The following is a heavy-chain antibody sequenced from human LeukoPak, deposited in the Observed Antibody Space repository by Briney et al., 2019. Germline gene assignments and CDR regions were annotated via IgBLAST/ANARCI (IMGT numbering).Heavy chain of an antibody. J-gene: IGHJ5*02. Sequence: PGGSLRLSCAASGFTFRSYAMSWVRQAPGKGLEWVSAISGSGGSTYYADSVKGRFTSSRDNSKNTLYLPMNSLRAEATAVYYCPKDLRKGSGIYYPNWFDPWGQGTLVTVSS. D-gene: IGHD3-10*01. V-gene: IGHV3-23*01. CDR1: GFTFRSYA. CDR3: PKDLRKGSGIYYPNWFDP. CDR2: ISGSGGST.